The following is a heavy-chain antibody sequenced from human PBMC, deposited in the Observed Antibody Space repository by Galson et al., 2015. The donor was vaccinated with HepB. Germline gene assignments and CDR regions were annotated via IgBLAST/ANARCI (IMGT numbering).Heavy chain of an antibody. V-gene: IGHV1-2*02. CDR1: GGTFSSYT. J-gene: IGHJ3*02. CDR2: IIPNSGGA. D-gene: IGHD3-3*01. CDR3: ARVVDFWSGYYHDAFDI. Sequence: SVKVSCKASGGTFSSYTISWVRQAPGQGLEWMGRIIPNSGGANYAQKFQGRVTMTRDTSISTAYMELSRLRSDDTAVYYCARVVDFWSGYYHDAFDIWGQGTMVTVSS.